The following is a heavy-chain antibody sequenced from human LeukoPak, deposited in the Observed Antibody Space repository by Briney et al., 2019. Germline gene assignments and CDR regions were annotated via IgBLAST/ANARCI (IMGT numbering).Heavy chain of an antibody. D-gene: IGHD1-26*01. CDR2: ISIDGKTI. J-gene: IGHJ4*02. CDR3: ASLWELLGS. CDR1: GFTFSNYE. Sequence: GGSLRLSCAASGFTFSNYEMDWVRQAPGKGLEWVSYISIDGKTIHYADSVKGRFTISRDNAKNSVYLQINSLRVEDTAVYYCASLWELLGSWGQGTLVTVSS. V-gene: IGHV3-48*03.